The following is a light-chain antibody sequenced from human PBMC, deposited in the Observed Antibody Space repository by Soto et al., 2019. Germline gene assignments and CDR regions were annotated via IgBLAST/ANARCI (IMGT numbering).Light chain of an antibody. Sequence: ASQITQSPPCLSSCLLDRVIITCRASQAIQNHLDWYQQKPGKAPKLLITAASNLEVGVPSRFRGSGSGTGFTLTISSLQPEDFATYYCLQDYYYPLSFGGGTRWIS. CDR3: LQDYYYPLS. CDR2: AAS. J-gene: IGKJ4*01. CDR1: QAIQNH. V-gene: IGKV1-6*01.